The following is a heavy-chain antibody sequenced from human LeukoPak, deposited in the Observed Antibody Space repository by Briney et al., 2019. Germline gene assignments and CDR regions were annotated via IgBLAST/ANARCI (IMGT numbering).Heavy chain of an antibody. CDR2: IIPIFGTA. Sequence: ASVNVSCKASGGTFISYAISWVRQAPGQGREWMGGIIPIFGTANYAQKFQGRVTITADESTSTAYMEMSSLRSEDTAVYYCARDSTYYDILTGYYNRNPSDYWGQGTLVTVSS. CDR1: GGTFISYA. V-gene: IGHV1-69*01. D-gene: IGHD3-9*01. CDR3: ARDSTYYDILTGYYNRNPSDY. J-gene: IGHJ4*02.